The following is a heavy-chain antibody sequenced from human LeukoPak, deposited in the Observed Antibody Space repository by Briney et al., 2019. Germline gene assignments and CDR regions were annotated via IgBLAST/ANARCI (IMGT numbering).Heavy chain of an antibody. V-gene: IGHV3-7*01. D-gene: IGHD3-22*01. J-gene: IGHJ1*01. Sequence: GGSLRLSCATSGFTFSNNWMSWVRQAPGKGLEWVANIKQDGSEKYYADSVKGRFTISRDTAKNSLYLQMNSLRAEDTAVYYCATYSSGNGREFQHWGQGTLVTVSS. CDR1: GFTFSNNW. CDR2: IKQDGSEK. CDR3: ATYSSGNGREFQH.